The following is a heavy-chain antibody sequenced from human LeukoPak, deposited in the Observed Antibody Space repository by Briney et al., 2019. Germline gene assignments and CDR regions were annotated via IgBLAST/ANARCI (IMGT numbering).Heavy chain of an antibody. J-gene: IGHJ6*02. D-gene: IGHD3-9*01. Sequence: TSETLSLTCTVSGGSISSRGYYWSWIRQHPGKGLEWIGYIYYRRSTTYNPSLKSRVTIPVDTSKNQYSLNLSFVTAADTAVYYCARQKTAPPIFEYYGMDIWGQGTTVTVSS. CDR2: IYYRRST. CDR3: ARQKTAPPIFEYYGMDI. CDR1: GGSISSRGYY. V-gene: IGHV4-39*01.